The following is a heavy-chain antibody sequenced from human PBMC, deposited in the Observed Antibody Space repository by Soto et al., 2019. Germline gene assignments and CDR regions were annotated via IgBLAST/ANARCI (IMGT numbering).Heavy chain of an antibody. D-gene: IGHD6-25*01. J-gene: IGHJ6*01. CDR3: AGCYCEGSGYDRNLYYHYYGMDV. Sequence: ASVKVSCKAFGGTFSSYGISWVRQAPGQGLEWMGGIIPIFGTANYAQNFQDRVTITADESTSTAYMELSSLRSEDTGIYYCAGCYCEGSGYDRNLYYHYYGMDVWGQGTTVTVSS. CDR1: GGTFSSYG. CDR2: IIPIFGTA. V-gene: IGHV1-69*13.